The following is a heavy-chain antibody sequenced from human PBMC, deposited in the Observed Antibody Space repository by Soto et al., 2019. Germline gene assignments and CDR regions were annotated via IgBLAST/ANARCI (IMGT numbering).Heavy chain of an antibody. Sequence: GGSLRLSCAASGFTFSSYAMHWVRQAPGKGLEWVAVISYDGSNKYYADSVKGRFTISRDNSKNTLYLQMNSLRAEDTAVYYCARDGSMVRGATYYYYYGMDVWGQGATVTVSS. V-gene: IGHV3-30-3*01. D-gene: IGHD3-10*01. CDR2: ISYDGSNK. J-gene: IGHJ6*02. CDR1: GFTFSSYA. CDR3: ARDGSMVRGATYYYYYGMDV.